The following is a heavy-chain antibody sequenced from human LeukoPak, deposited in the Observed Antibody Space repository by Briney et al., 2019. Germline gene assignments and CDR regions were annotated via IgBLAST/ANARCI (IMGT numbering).Heavy chain of an antibody. J-gene: IGHJ6*03. CDR1: GGSFSGYY. CDR2: INHSGST. V-gene: IGHV4-34*01. D-gene: IGHD5-12*01. CDR3: ARGSSNKRSGYDFYYYYYMDV. Sequence: SETLSLTCAVYGGSFSGYYWSWIRQPPGKGLEWIGEINHSGSTNYNPSLKSRVTISVDTSKNQFSLKLSSVTAADTAVYYCARGSSNKRSGYDFYYYYYMDVRGKGTTVTVSS.